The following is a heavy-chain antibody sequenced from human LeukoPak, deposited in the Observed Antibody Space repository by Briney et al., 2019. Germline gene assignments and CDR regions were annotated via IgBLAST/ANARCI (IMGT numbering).Heavy chain of an antibody. Sequence: GGSLRLSCAASGFTFSSYGMHWVRQAPGKGLEWVAFIRYDGSNKYYADSVKGRFTISRDNSKNTLYLQMNSLRAEDTAVYYCATGGSTSRFYYYYYMDVWGKGTTVTVSS. CDR1: GFTFSSYG. CDR3: ATGGSTSRFYYYYYMDV. V-gene: IGHV3-30*02. J-gene: IGHJ6*03. D-gene: IGHD2-2*01. CDR2: IRYDGSNK.